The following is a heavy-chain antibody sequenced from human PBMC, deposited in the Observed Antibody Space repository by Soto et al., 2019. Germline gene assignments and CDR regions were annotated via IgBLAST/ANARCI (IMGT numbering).Heavy chain of an antibody. J-gene: IGHJ4*02. CDR2: INAGNGNT. V-gene: IGHV1-3*01. CDR1: GYTFTSYD. Sequence: ASVKVSCKASGYTFTSYDMHGLRQAPGPRLEWMGWINAGNGNTKYSQKFRGRVTITRDTSASTAYMELSSLRSEDTAVYYCARVSEYHDFWSGYYFDYWGQGTLVTVSS. CDR3: ARVSEYHDFWSGYYFDY. D-gene: IGHD3-3*01.